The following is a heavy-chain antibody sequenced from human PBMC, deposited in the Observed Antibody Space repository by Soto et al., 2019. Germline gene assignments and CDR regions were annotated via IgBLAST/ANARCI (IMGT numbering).Heavy chain of an antibody. D-gene: IGHD3-3*01. Sequence: QVQLVQSGAEVKKPGASVKVSCKASGYTFTGYYMHWVRQAPGQGLEWMGWINPNSGGTNYAQKFQGRVTMPRDTSISTAYVELSRLRSDDTAVYYCEREKRAIRFLEWSARRGYYYGMDVWGQGTTVTVSS. J-gene: IGHJ6*02. CDR1: GYTFTGYY. CDR2: INPNSGGT. CDR3: EREKRAIRFLEWSARRGYYYGMDV. V-gene: IGHV1-2*02.